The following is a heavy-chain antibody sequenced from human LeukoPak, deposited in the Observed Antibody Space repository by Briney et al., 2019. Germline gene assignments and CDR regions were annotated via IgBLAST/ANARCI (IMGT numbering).Heavy chain of an antibody. J-gene: IGHJ4*02. CDR2: IYYSGST. CDR3: ARADSSGYPRGYYLDY. Sequence: PSQTLSLTCTVSGGSISSGDYYWSWIRQPPGKGLEWIGYIYYSGSTYYNPSLKSRVTISVDTSKNQFSLKLSSVTAADTAVYYCARADSSGYPRGYYLDYWGQGTLVTVSS. D-gene: IGHD3-22*01. V-gene: IGHV4-30-4*01. CDR1: GGSISSGDYY.